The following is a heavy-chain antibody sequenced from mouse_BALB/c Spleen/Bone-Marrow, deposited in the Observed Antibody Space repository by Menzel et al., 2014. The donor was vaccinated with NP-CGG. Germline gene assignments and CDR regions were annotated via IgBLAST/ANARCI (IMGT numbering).Heavy chain of an antibody. CDR1: GYSITSDYA. CDR2: ISYSGTT. Sequence: VQLQQSGPALVKPSQSLSLTCTVTGYSITSDYAWNWIRQFPGNKLEWMGYISYSGTTNYNPSLKSRISITRDTSKNQFFLQLSSVTTEDTATYYCASYYCGTIYYYAMANWGQGTSVTVSS. J-gene: IGHJ4*01. V-gene: IGHV3-2*02. CDR3: ASYYCGTIYYYAMAN. D-gene: IGHD1-1*01.